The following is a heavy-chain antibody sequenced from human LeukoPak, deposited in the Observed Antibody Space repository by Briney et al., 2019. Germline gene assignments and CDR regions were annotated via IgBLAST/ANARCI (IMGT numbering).Heavy chain of an antibody. CDR2: IIPIFGTT. CDR1: GYTFTSYA. J-gene: IGHJ4*02. V-gene: IGHV1-69*05. Sequence: ASVKVSCKASGYTFTSYAISWVRQAPGQGLEWMGGIIPIFGTTNYAQEFQGRVTITTDESTSTAYMELSSLRSEDTAVYYCARLSYGDFWSGDYYFDYWGQGTLVTVSS. D-gene: IGHD3-3*01. CDR3: ARLSYGDFWSGDYYFDY.